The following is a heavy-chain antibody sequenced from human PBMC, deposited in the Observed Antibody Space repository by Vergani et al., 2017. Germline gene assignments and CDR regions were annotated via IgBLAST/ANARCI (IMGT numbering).Heavy chain of an antibody. J-gene: IGHJ3*02. CDR2: IIPIFGTA. Sequence: QVQLVQSGAEVKKPGSSVKVSCKASGCTFSSYAISWVRQAPGQGLEWMGGIIPIFGTANYAQKFQGRVTITADESTSTAYMELSSLRSEDTAVYYCARGDYSSTSCRSVAVDIWGQGTMVTVSS. D-gene: IGHD2-2*01. CDR1: GCTFSSYA. V-gene: IGHV1-69*01. CDR3: ARGDYSSTSCRSVAVDI.